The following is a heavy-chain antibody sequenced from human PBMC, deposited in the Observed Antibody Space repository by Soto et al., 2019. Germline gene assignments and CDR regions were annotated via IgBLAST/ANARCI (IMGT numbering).Heavy chain of an antibody. V-gene: IGHV3-23*01. Sequence: EVQLLESGGGLEQPGGSLRLSCAASGFNFSSDVMNWVRQAPGKGLEWVASIFGSGRTTYYADSVKDRFTISRDNSKNTPYLQLNSLRVEDTALYYCEKSQSGSFFAAFDLWGQGTMVTVSS. CDR2: IFGSGRTT. D-gene: IGHD1-26*01. J-gene: IGHJ3*01. CDR3: EKSQSGSFFAAFDL. CDR1: GFNFSSDV.